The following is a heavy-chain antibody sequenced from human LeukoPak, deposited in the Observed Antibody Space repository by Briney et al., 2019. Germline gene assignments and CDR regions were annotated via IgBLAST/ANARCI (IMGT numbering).Heavy chain of an antibody. CDR1: GFTVTSNY. D-gene: IGHD3-10*01. CDR3: AREDYYGSGSWD. CDR2: IYSGGST. V-gene: IGHV3-66*01. Sequence: GGSLRLTCAASGFTVTSNYMSWVRQAPGKGLEWVSVIYSGGSTFYADSVKGRFTISRDNSKNTVYLQMNSLRAEDTAVYYCAREDYYGSGSWDWGQGTMVTVSS. J-gene: IGHJ3*01.